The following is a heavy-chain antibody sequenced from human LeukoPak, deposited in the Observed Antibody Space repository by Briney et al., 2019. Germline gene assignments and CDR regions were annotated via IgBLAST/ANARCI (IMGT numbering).Heavy chain of an antibody. CDR2: IKQDGSEK. V-gene: IGHV3-7*01. CDR1: GFTFSSYW. D-gene: IGHD3-9*01. J-gene: IGHJ4*02. Sequence: GGSLRLSCAASGFTFSSYWMSWVRQAPGKGLEWVANIKQDGSEKYYVDSVKGRFTISRDNAKNSLYLQMNSLRAEDTAVYYCASESDDRDFDYWGQGTLVTVSS. CDR3: ASESDDRDFDY.